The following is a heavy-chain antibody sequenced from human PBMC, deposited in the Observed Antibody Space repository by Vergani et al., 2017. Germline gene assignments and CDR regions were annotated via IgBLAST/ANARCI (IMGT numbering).Heavy chain of an antibody. Sequence: QVQLVESGGGVVQPGGSLRLSCAASGFTFNSYGMHWVRQAPGKGLEWVASIRSDESRRYYGDSMEGPFTISRDNSKNTLYLQMKSLRPEDTAVYYCAKEGGGYCSGGTCYPEYWGQGPLVIVSS. CDR3: AKEGGGYCSGGTCYPEY. CDR1: GFTFNSYG. CDR2: IRSDESRR. V-gene: IGHV3-30*02. J-gene: IGHJ4*02. D-gene: IGHD2-15*01.